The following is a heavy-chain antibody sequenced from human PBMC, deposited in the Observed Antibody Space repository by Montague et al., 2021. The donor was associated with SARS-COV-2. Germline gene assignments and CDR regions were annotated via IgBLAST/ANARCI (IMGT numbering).Heavy chain of an antibody. D-gene: IGHD3-10*01. Sequence: SETLSLTCAVYGGPFSGHYWSWIRQTPGKGLEWIGEIHDSGSTNYNPSLKSRVTISVDTSKNQFSLKLTSVTAADTAVYYCTRGIDSYKTGYWGQGIQVTVSS. V-gene: IGHV4-34*01. J-gene: IGHJ4*02. CDR3: TRGIDSYKTGY. CDR1: GGPFSGHY. CDR2: IHDSGST.